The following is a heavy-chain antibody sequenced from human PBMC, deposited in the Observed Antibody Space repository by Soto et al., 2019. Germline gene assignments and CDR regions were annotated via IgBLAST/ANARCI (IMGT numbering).Heavy chain of an antibody. Sequence: ASVKVSCKASGGTFSSYAISWVRQAPGQGLEWMGGIIPIFGTANYAQKFQGRVTITADESTSTAYMELSSLRSEDTAVYYCASPTKRITIFGVVPNGAFDIWGQGTMVTVSS. CDR1: GGTFSSYA. D-gene: IGHD3-3*01. CDR3: ASPTKRITIFGVVPNGAFDI. J-gene: IGHJ3*02. CDR2: IIPIFGTA. V-gene: IGHV1-69*13.